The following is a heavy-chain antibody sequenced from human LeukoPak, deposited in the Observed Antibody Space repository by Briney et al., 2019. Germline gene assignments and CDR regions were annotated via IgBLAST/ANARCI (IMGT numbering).Heavy chain of an antibody. J-gene: IGHJ6*03. CDR3: ANGRGYYYYYYMDV. CDR2: ISSSGSTI. V-gene: IGHV3-11*01. CDR1: GFTVSSNY. D-gene: IGHD3-10*01. Sequence: PGGSLRLSCAASGFTVSSNYMSWIRQAPGKGLEWVSYISSSGSTIYYADSVKGRFTISRDNAKNTLYLQMNSLRAEDTAVYYCANGRGYYYYYYMDVWGKGTTVTVSS.